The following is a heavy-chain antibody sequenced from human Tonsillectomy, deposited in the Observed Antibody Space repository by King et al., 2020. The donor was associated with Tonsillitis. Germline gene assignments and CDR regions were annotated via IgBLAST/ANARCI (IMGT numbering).Heavy chain of an antibody. D-gene: IGHD3-9*01. V-gene: IGHV3-53*01. Sequence: VQLVESGGGLIQPGGSLRLSCAASGLTVSSNYMSWVRQAPGKGLEWVSVIYSGGSAYYADSVKDRFTISRDKSKNTLYLQMDSLRAEDTAVYYCATTPRGDIFDSYPYGMYVWGQGTTVTVSS. CDR2: IYSGGSA. CDR3: ATTPRGDIFDSYPYGMYV. CDR1: GLTVSSNY. J-gene: IGHJ6*02.